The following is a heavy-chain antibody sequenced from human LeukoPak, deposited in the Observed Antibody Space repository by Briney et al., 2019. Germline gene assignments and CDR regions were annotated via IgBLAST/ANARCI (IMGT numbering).Heavy chain of an antibody. D-gene: IGHD3-22*01. CDR3: AKSPYYYDSSGYFDY. J-gene: IGHJ4*02. V-gene: IGHV3-23*01. CDR2: IIGGAGGT. Sequence: PGGSLRLSCAASGFTFSSYSMNWVRQAPGKGLEWVSGIIGGAGGTYYADSVKGRFTISRDNAKNTLYLQMNSLRAEDTAVYYCAKSPYYYDSSGYFDYWGQGTLVTVSS. CDR1: GFTFSSYS.